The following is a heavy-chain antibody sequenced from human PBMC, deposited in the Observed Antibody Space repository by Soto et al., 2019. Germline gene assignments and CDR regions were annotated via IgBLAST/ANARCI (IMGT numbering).Heavy chain of an antibody. CDR2: INPNSGGT. V-gene: IGHV1-2*04. J-gene: IGHJ4*02. CDR3: ARVLERGIAVAYGY. Sequence: GASVKVSCKASGYTFTGYYMHWVRQAPGQGLEWMGWINPNSGGTNYAQKFQGWVTMTRDTSISTAYMELSRLRSDDTAVYYCARVLERGIAVAYGYWGQGTLVTVSS. CDR1: GYTFTGYY. D-gene: IGHD6-19*01.